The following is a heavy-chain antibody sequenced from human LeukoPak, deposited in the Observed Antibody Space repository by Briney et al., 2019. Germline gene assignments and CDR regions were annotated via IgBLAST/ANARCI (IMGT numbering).Heavy chain of an antibody. Sequence: GESLQISCKGSGYSFTSYWIGWVRQVPGKGLEWMGIIYPGDSDTRYSPSFQGQVTISADKSISTAYLQWSSLKASDTAMYYCARLYDSSGYYEYYFDYWGQGTLVTVSS. CDR3: ARLYDSSGYYEYYFDY. D-gene: IGHD3-22*01. CDR2: IYPGDSDT. CDR1: GYSFTSYW. V-gene: IGHV5-51*01. J-gene: IGHJ4*02.